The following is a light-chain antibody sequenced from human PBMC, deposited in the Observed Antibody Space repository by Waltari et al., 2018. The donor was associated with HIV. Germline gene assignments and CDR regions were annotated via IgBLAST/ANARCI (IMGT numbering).Light chain of an antibody. CDR1: ALPKQY. CDR3: QSADTSGDYVV. CDR2: KDS. J-gene: IGLJ2*01. Sequence: SYELTQPPAVSVSPGQTARITCSGAALPKQYAYWYQQKSGQAPLLVIYKDSERPSGIPERISGSRSGTTVTLTITGVQAEDEADYYCQSADTSGDYVVFGGGTKLTV. V-gene: IGLV3-25*03.